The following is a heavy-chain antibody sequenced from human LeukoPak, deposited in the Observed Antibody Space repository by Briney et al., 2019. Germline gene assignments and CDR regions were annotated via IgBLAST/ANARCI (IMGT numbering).Heavy chain of an antibody. CDR2: IYPRNGST. CDR3: ARDQEGFDY. J-gene: IGHJ4*02. CDR1: GYTSTSNY. V-gene: IGHV1-46*01. Sequence: ASVKVSCKASGYTSTSNYIHWVRQAPGQGLEWMGMIYPRNGSTSYAQKFQGRVTVTRDTSTSTVHMELSGLRSEDTAVYYYARDQEGFDYWGQGTLVTVSS.